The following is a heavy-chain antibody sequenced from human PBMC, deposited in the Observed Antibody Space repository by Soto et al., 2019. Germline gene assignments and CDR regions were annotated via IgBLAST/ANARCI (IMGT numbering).Heavy chain of an antibody. D-gene: IGHD2-15*01. V-gene: IGHV3-74*01. CDR3: ASGDCVGRTCYSLAGSFYYYMDV. J-gene: IGHJ6*03. Sequence: EVQLVESGGGLVQPGGSLRLSCAASGFTFSNYWMYWVRQAPGEGLVWVSRINSDGSVSSYADSVKGRLTISRDNVKNTLYLPIDSLRAEDTAVYYCASGDCVGRTCYSLAGSFYYYMDVWGKGTTVTVFS. CDR2: INSDGSVS. CDR1: GFTFSNYW.